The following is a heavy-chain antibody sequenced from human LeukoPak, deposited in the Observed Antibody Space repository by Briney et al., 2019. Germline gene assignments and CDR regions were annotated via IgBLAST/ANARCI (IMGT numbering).Heavy chain of an antibody. Sequence: SETLSLTCTVSGGSISSGGYYWRWIRQHPGTGLEWIGYIYYSGSTYYNPSLKSRVTISVDTSKNQFSLKLSSVTAADTAVYYCARRGRRDGYNTWSQGTLVTVSS. CDR3: ARRGRRDGYNT. D-gene: IGHD5-24*01. V-gene: IGHV4-31*03. CDR2: IYYSGST. CDR1: GGSISSGGYY. J-gene: IGHJ5*02.